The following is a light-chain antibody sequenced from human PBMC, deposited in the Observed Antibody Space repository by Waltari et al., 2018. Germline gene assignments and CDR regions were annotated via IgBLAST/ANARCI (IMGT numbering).Light chain of an antibody. CDR1: QSISTY. V-gene: IGKV1-39*01. J-gene: IGKJ2*01. Sequence: DIQMTQSPSTLSASVGDRVPITGRASQSISTYLHWYQQKPGKAPSLLIFAATSLQSGVPSRFSGSGSGTEFTLTINSLQPEDLATYYCQQGYSSPPYTVGQGTKLLI. CDR3: QQGYSSPPYT. CDR2: AAT.